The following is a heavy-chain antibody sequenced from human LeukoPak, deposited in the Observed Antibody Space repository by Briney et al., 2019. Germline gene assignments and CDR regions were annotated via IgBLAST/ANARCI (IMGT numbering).Heavy chain of an antibody. CDR2: IYSSGST. V-gene: IGHV4-4*07. Sequence: SETLSLTCSVSGVSLDEYYWYWIRQSAGKRPEWIGRIYSSGSTNYAPSLKSRVTMSIDTSKRHLSLKLSSVTAADTGFYYCARLNGDGFDIWGQGTKVTVSS. CDR3: ARLNGDGFDI. J-gene: IGHJ3*02. D-gene: IGHD2-8*01. CDR1: GVSLDEYY.